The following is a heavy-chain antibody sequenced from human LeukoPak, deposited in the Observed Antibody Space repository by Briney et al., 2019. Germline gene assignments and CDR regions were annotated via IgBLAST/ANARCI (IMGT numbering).Heavy chain of an antibody. D-gene: IGHD2-2*02. CDR3: ARHRSYSIPD. Sequence: GGSLRLSCVASGFTFSNYPMIWVRQAPGKGLEWLSYIDGSSSTIYYEASVKGRFTISRDSAKNSVYLQMNSLRVEDTAVYYFARHRSYSIPDWGQGTLVTVSS. CDR2: IDGSSSTI. CDR1: GFTFSNYP. V-gene: IGHV3-48*04. J-gene: IGHJ4*02.